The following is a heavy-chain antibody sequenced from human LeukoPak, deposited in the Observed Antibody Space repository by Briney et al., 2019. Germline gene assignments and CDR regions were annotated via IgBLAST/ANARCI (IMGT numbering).Heavy chain of an antibody. D-gene: IGHD3-10*01. Sequence: GGSLRLSCAASGFTFSIYSMNWARQAPGKGLEWVSSISSSSIYVYYADSVKGRFTISRDNAKNSLYLQMNRLRAEDTAVYYCARSIGGAFDYWGQGTLVTVSS. CDR3: ARSIGGAFDY. J-gene: IGHJ4*02. CDR2: ISSSSIYV. V-gene: IGHV3-21*01. CDR1: GFTFSIYS.